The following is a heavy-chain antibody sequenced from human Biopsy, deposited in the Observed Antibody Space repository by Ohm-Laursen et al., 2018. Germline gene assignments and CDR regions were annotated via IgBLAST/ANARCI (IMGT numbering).Heavy chain of an antibody. CDR2: IGWDDVK. CDR1: GFSVNTRGMS. Sequence: TQTLTLTCTLSGFSVNTRGMSVTWIRQPPGKALEWLARIGWDDVKFYSASLKSRLTISKGTSGNHVVLTLSDVDPVDTGTYYCARIPIPIFSAALVYRHRRHLQGLDVWGQGTTVIVSS. V-gene: IGHV2-70*16. D-gene: IGHD2-21*01. CDR3: ARIPIPIFSAALVYRHRRHLQGLDV. J-gene: IGHJ6*02.